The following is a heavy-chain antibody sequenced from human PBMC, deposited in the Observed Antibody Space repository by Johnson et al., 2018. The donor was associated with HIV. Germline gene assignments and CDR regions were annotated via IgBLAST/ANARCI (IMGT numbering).Heavy chain of an antibody. CDR2: ISYDGSDK. Sequence: QVQLVESGGGVVQPGRSLRLSCAASGFTFSSYAMHWVRQAPAKGLEWVAVISYDGSDKYYADSVKGRFTVSRDSSKNTLYLQVNSLRAEDAAVYYCARVTNDAFDIWGQGTMVTVSS. V-gene: IGHV3-30*04. CDR3: ARVTNDAFDI. CDR1: GFTFSSYA. J-gene: IGHJ3*02.